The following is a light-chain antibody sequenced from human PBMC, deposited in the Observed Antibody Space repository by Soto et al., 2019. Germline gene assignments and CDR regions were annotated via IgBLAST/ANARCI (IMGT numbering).Light chain of an antibody. CDR3: QQYNNWVFT. Sequence: EIVMTQSPATLSVSPGERATLSCSASQSVSNNLAWYQQKPGQAPRLLIYGASTRATGIPARFSGSGSGTEFTLTISSLQSEDFAVYYCQQYNNWVFTFGPGTKVDIK. J-gene: IGKJ3*01. CDR2: GAS. CDR1: QSVSNN. V-gene: IGKV3-15*01.